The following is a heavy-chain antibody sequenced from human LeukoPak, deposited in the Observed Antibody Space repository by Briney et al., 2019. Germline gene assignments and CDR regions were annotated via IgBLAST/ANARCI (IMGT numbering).Heavy chain of an antibody. Sequence: PGGSLRLSCAASGFTFSNAWMSWVRQAPGKGLEWVGRIKSKTDGGTTDYAAPVKGRFTNSRDDSKNTLYLQMNSLKTEDTAVYYCTTDRYYYDSDTFYFDYWGQGTLVTVSS. CDR2: IKSKTDGGTT. D-gene: IGHD3-22*01. CDR1: GFTFSNAW. CDR3: TTDRYYYDSDTFYFDY. V-gene: IGHV3-15*01. J-gene: IGHJ4*02.